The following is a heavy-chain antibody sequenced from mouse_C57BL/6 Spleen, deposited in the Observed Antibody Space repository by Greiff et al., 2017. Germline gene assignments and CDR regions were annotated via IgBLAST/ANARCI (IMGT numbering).Heavy chain of an antibody. J-gene: IGHJ4*01. D-gene: IGHD2-4*01. CDR1: GYTFTSYW. CDR3: AIDGDYGEGYYAMDY. CDR2: IFPSDSDT. V-gene: IGHV1-74*01. Sequence: QVQLQQPGAELVKPGASVKVSCKASGYTFTSYWMHWVKQRPGQGLEWIGRIFPSDSDTNYNQKFKGKATLTVDKYSSTAYMQLSSLTSEDSAVYYGAIDGDYGEGYYAMDYWGQGTSVTVSS.